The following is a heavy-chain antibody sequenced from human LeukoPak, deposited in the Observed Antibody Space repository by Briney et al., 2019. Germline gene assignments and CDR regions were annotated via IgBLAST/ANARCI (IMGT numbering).Heavy chain of an antibody. CDR1: GGSISSSSYY. CDR3: ARVGATLHNWFDP. V-gene: IGHV4-39*07. J-gene: IGHJ5*02. CDR2: IYHSGTT. Sequence: PSETLSLTCTVSGGSISSSSYYWGWIRQPPGKGLEWIGAIYHSGTTYYNPSLKSRVTISVDTSKNQFSLKLSSVTAADTAVFYCARVGATLHNWFDPWGQGTLVTVSS. D-gene: IGHD1-26*01.